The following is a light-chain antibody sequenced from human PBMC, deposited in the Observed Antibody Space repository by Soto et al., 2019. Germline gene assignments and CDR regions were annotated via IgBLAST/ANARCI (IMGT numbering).Light chain of an antibody. CDR3: MSFTSSNTYV. Sequence: QSVLTQPASVSGSPGQSITISCTGTSSDVGAYNFVSWYQHYPDKAPKVVIYDVANRPPGVSYRFSASKSGNTASLTISGLQAEDEADYYCMSFTSSNTYVFGTGTKVTVL. J-gene: IGLJ1*01. CDR1: SSDVGAYNF. V-gene: IGLV2-14*03. CDR2: DVA.